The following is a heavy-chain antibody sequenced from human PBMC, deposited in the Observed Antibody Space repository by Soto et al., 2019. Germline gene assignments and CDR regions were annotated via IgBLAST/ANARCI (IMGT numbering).Heavy chain of an antibody. CDR2: ISSSSSTI. V-gene: IGHV3-48*02. CDR3: ARASRSGWYFYYYYGMDV. Sequence: QAGGSLRLSCAASGFTFSSYSMNWVRQAPGKGLEWVSYISSSSSTIYYADSVKGRFTISRDNAKNSLYLQMNSLRDEDTAVYYCARASRSGWYFYYYYGMDVWGQGTTVTVSS. D-gene: IGHD6-19*01. J-gene: IGHJ6*02. CDR1: GFTFSSYS.